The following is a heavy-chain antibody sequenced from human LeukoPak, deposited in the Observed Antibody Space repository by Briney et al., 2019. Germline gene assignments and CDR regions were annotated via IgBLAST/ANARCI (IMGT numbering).Heavy chain of an antibody. V-gene: IGHV4-39*07. Sequence: PSETLSLTCSLSGGSISSSSYYWAWLRQPPGTALEWFGNIFYSGSTYYSPSLKSRVTISLDTSRNQFSLKLNSVSAADTAVYYCAKSNGYGLLDICGQGTTVTVSS. D-gene: IGHD3-22*01. CDR1: GGSISSSSYY. J-gene: IGHJ3*02. CDR2: IFYSGST. CDR3: AKSNGYGLLDI.